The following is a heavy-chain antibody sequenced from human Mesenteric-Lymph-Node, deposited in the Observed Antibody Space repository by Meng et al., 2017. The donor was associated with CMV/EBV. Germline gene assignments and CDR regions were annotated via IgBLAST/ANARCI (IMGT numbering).Heavy chain of an antibody. J-gene: IGHJ4*02. Sequence: GESLKISCAASGFTFSSYEMNWVRQAPGKGLEWVSYISSSSSTIYYADSVKGRFTISRDNAKNSLYLQMNSLRAEDTAVYYCARDWDLSGSGTGTPHFDYWGQGTLVTVSS. CDR1: GFTFSSYE. CDR3: ARDWDLSGSGTGTPHFDY. D-gene: IGHD3-10*01. V-gene: IGHV3-48*03. CDR2: ISSSSSTI.